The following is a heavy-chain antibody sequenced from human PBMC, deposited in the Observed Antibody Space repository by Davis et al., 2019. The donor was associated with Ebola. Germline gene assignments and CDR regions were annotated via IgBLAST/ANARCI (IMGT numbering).Heavy chain of an antibody. Sequence: PGGSLRLSCAASGFTFSTFWMHWVRQAPGKGLVWVARINSEGSRTTYADSVKGRFTISRDNAKNTLYLQMNSLRDEDSAVYYCARSNRCTNGVCYTGGDYWGQGTLVTVSS. D-gene: IGHD2-8*01. V-gene: IGHV3-74*01. CDR2: INSEGSRT. CDR1: GFTFSTFW. J-gene: IGHJ4*02. CDR3: ARSNRCTNGVCYTGGDY.